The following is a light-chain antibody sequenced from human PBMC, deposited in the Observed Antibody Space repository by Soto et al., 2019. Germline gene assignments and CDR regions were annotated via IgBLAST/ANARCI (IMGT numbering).Light chain of an antibody. J-gene: IGKJ1*01. CDR2: AAS. V-gene: IGKV1-39*01. CDR3: QQSLSIPPT. CDR1: QGISSY. Sequence: DIQLTQSPSFLSASVGDRVTITCRASQGISSYLAWYQQKPGKAPKLLIYAASTLHSGVPSRFSGSGSGTDFTFTISSLQPEDVATYYCQQSLSIPPTFGQGTKVDIK.